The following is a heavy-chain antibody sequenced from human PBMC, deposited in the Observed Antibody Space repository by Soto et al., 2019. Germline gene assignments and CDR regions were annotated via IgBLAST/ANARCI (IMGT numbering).Heavy chain of an antibody. D-gene: IGHD6-13*01. CDR3: ARDQGSHPGD. Sequence: QVQLQESGPGLVRPSGTVSLTCAVSGVSRSSDNWWSWVRQPPGKALEWIGEIHHSGSTNYNPSLKSRVTMSVVPSKDLFSLTLNSVTAADTAFYYCARDQGSHPGDWGQGTLVSVSS. CDR1: GVSRSSDNW. J-gene: IGHJ4*02. CDR2: IHHSGST. V-gene: IGHV4-4*02.